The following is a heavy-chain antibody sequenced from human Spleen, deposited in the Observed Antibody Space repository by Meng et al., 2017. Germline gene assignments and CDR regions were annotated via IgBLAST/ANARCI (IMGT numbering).Heavy chain of an antibody. CDR2: INHSGST. CDR1: GGSFSDYY. V-gene: IGHV4-34*01. D-gene: IGHD4-11*01. J-gene: IGHJ4*02. Sequence: HWGAGRLQPSETLSLTCFVSGGSFSDYYWSWIRQPPGKGLEWIGEINHSGSTNYNPSLEGRATISVDTSQNTLSLKLSSVTAADSAVYYCARGPTTMAHDFDYWGQGTLVTVSS. CDR3: ARGPTTMAHDFDY.